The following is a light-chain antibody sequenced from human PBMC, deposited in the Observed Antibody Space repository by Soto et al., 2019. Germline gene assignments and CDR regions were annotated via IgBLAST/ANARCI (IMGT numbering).Light chain of an antibody. J-gene: IGKJ1*01. V-gene: IGKV3-20*01. CDR3: HRYGTSPWT. CDR1: QSVSSNL. CDR2: GAS. Sequence: ENVLTQSPGTLSLSAGERATLSCRASQSVSSNLLAWYQQKPGQAPRLLIYGASRRATGIPDRFSGSGSGTDFTLTISRLEPEDFAVYYCHRYGTSPWTFGQGKGGYQ.